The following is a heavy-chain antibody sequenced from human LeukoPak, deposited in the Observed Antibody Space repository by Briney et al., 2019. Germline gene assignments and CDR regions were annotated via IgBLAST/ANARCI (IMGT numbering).Heavy chain of an antibody. D-gene: IGHD6-13*01. Sequence: PGGSLRLSCAASGFTFSSYGTHWVRQAPGKGLEWVAVISYDGSNKYYADSVKGRFTISRDNSKNTLYLQMNSLRAEDTAVYYCAKDRGQQLVYYYFDYWGQGTLVTVSS. J-gene: IGHJ4*02. CDR1: GFTFSSYG. CDR3: AKDRGQQLVYYYFDY. CDR2: ISYDGSNK. V-gene: IGHV3-30*18.